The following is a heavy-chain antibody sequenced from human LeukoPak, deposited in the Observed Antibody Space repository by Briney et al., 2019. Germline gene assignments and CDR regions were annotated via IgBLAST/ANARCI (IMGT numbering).Heavy chain of an antibody. CDR3: AIAVGYLVWEV. CDR2: IYDTGST. CDR1: RDSLSNYY. V-gene: IGHV4-59*01. J-gene: IGHJ3*01. Sequence: SETLSLTCTVSRDSLSNYYWSWIRQPPGKGLELIGYIYDTGSTNYNPSLKGRVTISVDTSKKQLSLQLKSVTAADTAVYYCAIAVGYLVWEVWGQGTMVTVSS. D-gene: IGHD3-16*01.